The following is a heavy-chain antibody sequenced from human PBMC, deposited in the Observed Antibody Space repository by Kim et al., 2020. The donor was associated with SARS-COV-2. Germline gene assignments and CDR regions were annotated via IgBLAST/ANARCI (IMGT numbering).Heavy chain of an antibody. CDR3: ARHGDTAMDDAFDI. CDR2: IFYSGST. V-gene: IGHV4-59*08. CDR1: GASINNYY. D-gene: IGHD5-18*01. J-gene: IGHJ3*02. Sequence: SETLSLTCTVSGASINNYYWSWIRQPPGKGLEWIGYIFYSGSTKYNPSLKSRVTISVDTSKNQFSLKLTSVTAADTAVYYCARHGDTAMDDAFDIWGQGTMVTVSS.